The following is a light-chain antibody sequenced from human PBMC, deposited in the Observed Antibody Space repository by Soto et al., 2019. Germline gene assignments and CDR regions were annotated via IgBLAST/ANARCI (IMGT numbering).Light chain of an antibody. V-gene: IGKV3-20*01. Sequence: EIVLTQSPGTLSLSPGERATLSCRASQSVGSSYLAWYQQKPGQAPRLLIYGASSRATGIPDRFSGSGSGTDFTLTISRLEPEDFAVYYCPHRAFGQGTKV. CDR2: GAS. CDR3: PHRA. J-gene: IGKJ1*01. CDR1: QSVGSSY.